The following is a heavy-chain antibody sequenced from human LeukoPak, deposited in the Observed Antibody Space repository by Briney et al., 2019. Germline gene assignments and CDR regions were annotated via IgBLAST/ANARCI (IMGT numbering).Heavy chain of an antibody. V-gene: IGHV3-30*04. CDR1: GFTFSSYA. J-gene: IGHJ4*02. Sequence: GGSLRLSCAASGFTFSSYAMHWVRQAPGKGLEWVAVISYDGSNKYYADSVKGRFTISRDNAKNTLYLQMNSLRDEDTAVYYCARGVVYWGQGTLVTVSS. CDR2: ISYDGSNK. CDR3: ARGVVY.